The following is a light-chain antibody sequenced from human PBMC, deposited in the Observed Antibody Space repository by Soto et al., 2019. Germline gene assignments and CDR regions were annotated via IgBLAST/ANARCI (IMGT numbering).Light chain of an antibody. Sequence: DTVLTQSPATLSVSPGERVTLSCRASQSVSSALAWYQQKPGQAPRLLIYASSTRATGVPDRFSGSGSGTYFTLTISGLQSEDFAIYYCQQYNSWPPRYTFGQGTTLQI. CDR1: QSVSSA. J-gene: IGKJ2*01. V-gene: IGKV3-15*01. CDR2: ASS. CDR3: QQYNSWPPRYT.